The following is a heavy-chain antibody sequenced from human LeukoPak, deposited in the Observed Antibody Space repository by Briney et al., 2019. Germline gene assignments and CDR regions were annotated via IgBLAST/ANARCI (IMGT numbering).Heavy chain of an antibody. CDR3: ARSMVGATRFDY. J-gene: IGHJ4*02. Sequence: SETLSLTCTVSGGSISSYYWSWIRQPPGKGLEWIGYIYYSGSTNYNPSLKSRVTMSVDTSKNQFSLKLSSVTAADTAVYYCARSMVGATRFDYWGQGTLVTVSS. V-gene: IGHV4-59*01. CDR1: GGSISSYY. D-gene: IGHD1-26*01. CDR2: IYYSGST.